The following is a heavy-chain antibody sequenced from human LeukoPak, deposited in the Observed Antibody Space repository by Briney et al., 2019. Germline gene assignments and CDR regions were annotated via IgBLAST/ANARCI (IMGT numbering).Heavy chain of an antibody. D-gene: IGHD2-2*01. CDR1: GFTFSSYA. J-gene: IGHJ4*02. V-gene: IGHV3-23*01. CDR3: AKVETSGGANCYALDY. Sequence: GGSLRLSCAASGFTFSSYAMTWARQAPDKGLGWVSAISGSDGSTYYADSVKGRFTISRDDSQNTLYLQMNSLSAEDTAVYYCAKVETSGGANCYALDYWGQGTLVTVSS. CDR2: ISGSDGST.